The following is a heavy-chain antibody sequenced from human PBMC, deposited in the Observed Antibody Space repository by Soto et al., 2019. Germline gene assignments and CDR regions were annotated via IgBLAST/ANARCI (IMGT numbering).Heavy chain of an antibody. CDR3: ARGGTSNSGWYWFDP. V-gene: IGHV3-48*03. D-gene: IGHD6-19*01. Sequence: GGSLRLSCAASGFTFSSYEMNWVRQAPGKGLEWVSYISSSGSTIYYADSVKGRFTISRDNAKNSLYLQMNSLRAEDTAVYYCARGGTSNSGWYWFDPWGQGTLVTVSS. CDR2: ISSSGSTI. J-gene: IGHJ5*02. CDR1: GFTFSSYE.